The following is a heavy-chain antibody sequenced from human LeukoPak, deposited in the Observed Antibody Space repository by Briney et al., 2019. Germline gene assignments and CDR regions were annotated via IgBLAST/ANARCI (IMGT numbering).Heavy chain of an antibody. Sequence: ASVKVSCKASRGTFSSYAISWVRQAPGQGLEWMGRIIPIFGTANYAQKFQGRVTITADESTSTAYMELSSLRSEDTAVYYCARDRPGRYCSTTSCYNASPFDPWGQVTLVTVSS. J-gene: IGHJ5*02. CDR3: ARDRPGRYCSTTSCYNASPFDP. V-gene: IGHV1-69*13. D-gene: IGHD2-2*02. CDR2: IIPIFGTA. CDR1: RGTFSSYA.